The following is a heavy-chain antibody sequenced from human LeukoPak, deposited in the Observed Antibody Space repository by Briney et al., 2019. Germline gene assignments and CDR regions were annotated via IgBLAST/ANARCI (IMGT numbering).Heavy chain of an antibody. J-gene: IGHJ5*01. CDR3: VRDWDHFDFDS. V-gene: IGHV3-74*01. D-gene: IGHD3-9*01. Sequence: GGSLRLSCAASGFTFSNYWMHWVRQAPGKGLAWVSRIKGDGRHTIYADSVKGRFTISRDNAKNTLYLQMKSLRAEDTAVYYCVRDWDHFDFDSWGQGTLVTVSS. CDR1: GFTFSNYW. CDR2: IKGDGRHT.